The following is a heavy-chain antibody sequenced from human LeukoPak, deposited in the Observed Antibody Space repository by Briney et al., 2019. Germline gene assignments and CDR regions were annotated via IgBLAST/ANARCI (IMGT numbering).Heavy chain of an antibody. CDR1: GFTFSSYG. Sequence: QPGRSLRLSCAASGFTFSSYGMHWVRQAPGKGLEWVAVISYDGSNKYYADSVKGRFTISRDNSKNTLYLQMNSLRAEDTAVYYCAKDRGSHTFAYYGMDVWGQGTTVTVSS. J-gene: IGHJ6*02. D-gene: IGHD1-26*01. CDR2: ISYDGSNK. V-gene: IGHV3-30*18. CDR3: AKDRGSHTFAYYGMDV.